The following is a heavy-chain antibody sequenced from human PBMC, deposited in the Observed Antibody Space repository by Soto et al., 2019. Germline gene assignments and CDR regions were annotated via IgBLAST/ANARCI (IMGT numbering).Heavy chain of an antibody. Sequence: EVQLLESGGGLVQPGGSLRLSCAASGFTFISYAMTWVRQAPGEGLEWVSIISGSGGTTYYADSVKGRFTISRDNSKNTLYLQRNSLRADDTAVYYCAKEDNYYDSSGYYLEYFHHWGQGTLVTVSS. CDR3: AKEDNYYDSSGYYLEYFHH. J-gene: IGHJ1*01. CDR2: ISGSGGTT. V-gene: IGHV3-23*01. D-gene: IGHD3-22*01. CDR1: GFTFISYA.